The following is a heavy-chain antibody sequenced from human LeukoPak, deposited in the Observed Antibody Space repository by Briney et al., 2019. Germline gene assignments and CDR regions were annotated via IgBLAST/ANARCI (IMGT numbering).Heavy chain of an antibody. Sequence: GGSLRLSCAASGFTFSSYSMNWVRQAPGKGLEWVSSISSSSRYIYYADSVKGRFTISRDNAKNSLYLQMNSLRAEDTAVYYCARVIVGARLDWFDPWGQGTLVTVSS. D-gene: IGHD1-26*01. V-gene: IGHV3-21*01. CDR1: GFTFSSYS. CDR3: ARVIVGARLDWFDP. J-gene: IGHJ5*02. CDR2: ISSSSRYI.